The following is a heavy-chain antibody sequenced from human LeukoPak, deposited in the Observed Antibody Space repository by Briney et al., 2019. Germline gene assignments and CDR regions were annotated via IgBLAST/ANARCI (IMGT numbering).Heavy chain of an antibody. CDR1: EFTFSSYS. CDR3: AKDAGRTFGLSSGLYRGSYYFDY. Sequence: GGSLRLSCAASEFTFSSYSMSWVRQAPGKGLEWVSGINWNGGSTGYADSVKGRFTISRDNSKNTLSLQVNSLRAEDRSVYYCAKDAGRTFGLSSGLYRGSYYFDYWGQGTLVTVSS. CDR2: INWNGGST. D-gene: IGHD6-19*01. V-gene: IGHV3-20*04. J-gene: IGHJ4*02.